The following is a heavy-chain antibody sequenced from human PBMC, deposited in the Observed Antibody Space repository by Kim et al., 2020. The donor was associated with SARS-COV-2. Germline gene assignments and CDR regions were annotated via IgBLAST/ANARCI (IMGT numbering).Heavy chain of an antibody. CDR2: FDPEDGET. CDR3: ATDLEAGCTNGVCLSDY. Sequence: ASVKVSCKVSGYTLTELSMHWVRQAPGKGLEWMGGFDPEDGETIYAQKFQGRVTMTEDTSTDTAYMELSSLRSEDTAVYYCATDLEAGCTNGVCLSDYWGQGTLVTVSS. V-gene: IGHV1-24*01. J-gene: IGHJ4*02. D-gene: IGHD2-8*01. CDR1: GYTLTELS.